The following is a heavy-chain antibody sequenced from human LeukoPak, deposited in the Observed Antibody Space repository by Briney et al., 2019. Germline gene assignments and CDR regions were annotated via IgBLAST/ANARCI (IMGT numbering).Heavy chain of an antibody. Sequence: PSETLSLTCAVSGGSFSGYYWSWIRQPPGKGLEWIGEINHSGSTNYNPSLMSRVTISVDTSKNQFSLKLSSVTAADTAVYYCARGLDDYDFWRGGFDPWGEGTLVTVSS. CDR3: ARGLDDYDFWRGGFDP. V-gene: IGHV4-34*01. D-gene: IGHD3-3*01. J-gene: IGHJ5*02. CDR2: INHSGST. CDR1: GGSFSGYY.